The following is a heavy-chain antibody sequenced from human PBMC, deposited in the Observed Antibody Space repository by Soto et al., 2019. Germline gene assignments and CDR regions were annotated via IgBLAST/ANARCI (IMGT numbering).Heavy chain of an antibody. CDR2: IYYSGST. CDR3: ARDRRVGWFDP. V-gene: IGHV4-59*01. Sequence: SETLSLTCTVSGGSISSYCWSWIRQPPGKGLEWIGYIYYSGSTNYNPSLKSRVTISVDTSKNQFSLKLSSVTAADTAVYYCARDRRVGWFDPWGQGTLVTVSS. J-gene: IGHJ5*02. CDR1: GGSISSYC.